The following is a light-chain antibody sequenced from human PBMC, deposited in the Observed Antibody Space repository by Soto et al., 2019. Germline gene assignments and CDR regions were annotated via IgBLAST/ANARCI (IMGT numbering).Light chain of an antibody. CDR3: QQYNSYPLT. CDR2: DAS. J-gene: IGKJ5*01. Sequence: DIQMTQSPSTLSASVGDRVTITCRASQSISSWLAWYQQKPGKAPKLLIYDASSLESGVPSRFSGSGSRTEFTLTISSLQPDDFATYYCQQYNSYPLTFGQGTRLEIK. V-gene: IGKV1-5*01. CDR1: QSISSW.